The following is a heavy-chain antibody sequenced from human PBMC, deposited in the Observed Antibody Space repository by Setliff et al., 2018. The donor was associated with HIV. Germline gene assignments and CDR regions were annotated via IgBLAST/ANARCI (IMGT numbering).Heavy chain of an antibody. D-gene: IGHD5-18*01. CDR3: ARQVGSQYSYWAYYFDS. Sequence: PSETLSLTCNVPGGLISSGSYYWSWVRQPAGKGLEWIGRAYISESSHYNPSLKSRVTISVDTSKGQFSLKLSSVTAADTAVYYCARQVGSQYSYWAYYFDSWGQGALVTVSS. CDR1: GGLISSGSYY. CDR2: AYISESS. J-gene: IGHJ4*02. V-gene: IGHV4-61*02.